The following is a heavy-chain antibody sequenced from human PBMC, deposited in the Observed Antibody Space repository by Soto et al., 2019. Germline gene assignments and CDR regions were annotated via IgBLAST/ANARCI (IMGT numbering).Heavy chain of an antibody. J-gene: IGHJ6*02. CDR1: GFKFRTYW. CDR3: ARGHYGMDV. V-gene: IGHV3-7*04. Sequence: EVQLVESGGGLVQPGGSLRLSCATSGFKFRTYWMTWVRQGPGKGLEWVASIKPDGSEKYYVDSVKGRFTISRDNAKNSMYLQMNSLRAEDTSVYSWARGHYGMDVWGQGTTVTVSS. CDR2: IKPDGSEK.